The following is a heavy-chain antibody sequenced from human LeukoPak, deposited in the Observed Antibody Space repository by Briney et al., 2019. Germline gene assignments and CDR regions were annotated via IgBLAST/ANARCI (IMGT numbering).Heavy chain of an antibody. V-gene: IGHV3-23*01. J-gene: IGHJ4*02. CDR2: ISGSGGST. CDR3: ARDDYGDPNHDY. CDR1: GSTFSSYS. Sequence: GGSLRLSCVASGSTFSSYSMTWVRQAPGKGLEWVSAISGSGGSTYYADSVKGRFTISRDNSKNTLYLQMNSLRAEDTAVYYCARDDYGDPNHDYWGQGTLVTVSS. D-gene: IGHD4-17*01.